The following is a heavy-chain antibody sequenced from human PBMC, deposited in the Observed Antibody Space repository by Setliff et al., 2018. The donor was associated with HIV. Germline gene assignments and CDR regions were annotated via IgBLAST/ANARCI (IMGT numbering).Heavy chain of an antibody. CDR2: VYYSGTT. V-gene: IGHV4-39*01. D-gene: IGHD3-3*01. Sequence: SETLSLTCTVSGASIGNSGPGFYWGWVRQPPGGGLEWIGSVYYSGTTYYNPSLRSRVTMSVDTSKNQLSLRLTSMAAADTAVYYCARTQPDTIFGVVVFDSWGQGKTVTVSS. J-gene: IGHJ4*02. CDR1: GASIGNSGPGFY. CDR3: ARTQPDTIFGVVVFDS.